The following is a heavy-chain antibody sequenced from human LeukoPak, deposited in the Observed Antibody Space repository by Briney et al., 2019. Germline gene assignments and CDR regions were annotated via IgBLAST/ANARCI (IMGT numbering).Heavy chain of an antibody. Sequence: GASVKVSCKASGYTFTSYGISWVRQAPGQGLEWMGGIIPIFGTANYAQKFQGRVTITADESTSTAYMELSSLRSEDTAVYYCARGLSTDYYYYYMDVWGKGTTVTVSS. CDR3: ARGLSTDYYYYYMDV. CDR1: GYTFTSYG. V-gene: IGHV1-69*13. J-gene: IGHJ6*03. D-gene: IGHD1-1*01. CDR2: IIPIFGTA.